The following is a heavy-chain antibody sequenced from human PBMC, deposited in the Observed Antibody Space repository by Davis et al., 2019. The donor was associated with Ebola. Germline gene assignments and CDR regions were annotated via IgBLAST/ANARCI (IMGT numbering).Heavy chain of an antibody. V-gene: IGHV3-15*07. CDR1: GFTFSNAW. Sequence: GESLKISCAASGFTFSNAWMNWVRQAPGKGLEWVGRIKSKTDGGTTDYAAPVKGRFTISRDDSKNTLYLQMNSLKTEDTAVYYCTTRLRYSSGWYVNGMDVWGQGTTVTVSS. CDR2: IKSKTDGGTT. D-gene: IGHD6-19*01. CDR3: TTRLRYSSGWYVNGMDV. J-gene: IGHJ6*02.